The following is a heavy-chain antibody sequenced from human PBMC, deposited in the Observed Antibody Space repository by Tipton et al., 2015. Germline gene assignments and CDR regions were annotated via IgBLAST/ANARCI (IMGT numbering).Heavy chain of an antibody. Sequence: SLRLSCAASGFAFDDYAMHWVRQAPGKGLEWVSGISWNSGSIGYADSVKGRFTISRDNAKNSLYLQMNSLRAEDTALYYCAKDIGSGYCSSTSCYSHYNHYGMDVWGQGTTVTVSS. V-gene: IGHV3-9*01. CDR2: ISWNSGSI. CDR1: GFAFDDYA. D-gene: IGHD2-2*02. CDR3: AKDIGSGYCSSTSCYSHYNHYGMDV. J-gene: IGHJ6*02.